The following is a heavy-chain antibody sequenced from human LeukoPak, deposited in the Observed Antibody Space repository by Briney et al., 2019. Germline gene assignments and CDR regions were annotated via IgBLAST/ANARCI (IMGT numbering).Heavy chain of an antibody. CDR3: ARGKYPNNDSYMDV. V-gene: IGHV3-20*04. CDR2: INWNGGST. Sequence: RPGGSLRLSCAASGFNFDDYGMSWVRQAPGKGLEWVSGINWNGGSTGYADSVKGRFTISRDNAKNSLYLQINSLRAEDTALYYCARGKYPNNDSYMDVWGKGTTVTVSS. D-gene: IGHD1/OR15-1a*01. CDR1: GFNFDDYG. J-gene: IGHJ6*03.